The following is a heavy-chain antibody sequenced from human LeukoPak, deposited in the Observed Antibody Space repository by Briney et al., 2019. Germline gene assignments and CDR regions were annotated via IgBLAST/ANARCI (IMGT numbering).Heavy chain of an antibody. CDR3: ARDRYSSY. CDR1: GFTFTTYG. CDR2: ISSSGSTI. Sequence: GGSLRLSCAASGFTFTTYGLNWVRQAPGKGLEWVSYISSSGSTIYYADSVKGRFTISRDNAKNSLYLQMNSLRVEDTAVYYCARDRYSSYWGQGILVTVSS. J-gene: IGHJ4*02. V-gene: IGHV3-48*04. D-gene: IGHD2-15*01.